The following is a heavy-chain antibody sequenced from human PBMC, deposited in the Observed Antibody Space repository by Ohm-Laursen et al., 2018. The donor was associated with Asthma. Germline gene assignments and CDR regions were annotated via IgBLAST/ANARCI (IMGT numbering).Heavy chain of an antibody. J-gene: IGHJ4*02. CDR3: ARDFLVSPYFDY. CDR2: ISSSSSSL. Sequence: SLRLSCAASGFSFSSYTMNWVRQAPGKGLEWVSYISSSSSSLYYADSMKGRFTISRDNAKNSLYLQMNSLRDEDTAVYYCARDFLVSPYFDYWGQGTLVTVSS. D-gene: IGHD2-8*01. CDR1: GFSFSSYT. V-gene: IGHV3-48*02.